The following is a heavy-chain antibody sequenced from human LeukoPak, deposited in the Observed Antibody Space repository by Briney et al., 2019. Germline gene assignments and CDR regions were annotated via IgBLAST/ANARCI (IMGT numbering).Heavy chain of an antibody. CDR1: GFTFSSYA. V-gene: IGHV3-23*01. CDR3: AKGPGNWIANFDY. D-gene: IGHD2-2*03. Sequence: GGSLRLSCGASGFTFSSYAMCWVRRARGKGLEGVSGISGGGDSTYYANSVKGRFTISRDNSKNTLYLQMNSLRAEDTAVYYCAKGPGNWIANFDYWGQGTLVTVSP. J-gene: IGHJ4*02. CDR2: ISGGGDST.